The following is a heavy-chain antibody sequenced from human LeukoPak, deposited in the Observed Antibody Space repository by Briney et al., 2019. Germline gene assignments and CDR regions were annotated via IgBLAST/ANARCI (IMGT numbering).Heavy chain of an antibody. CDR1: GFTFSSYA. Sequence: GGSLRLSCAASGFTFSSYAMSWVRQAPGKGLEWVSAISGSGGSTYYADSVKGRFTVSRDTSKNTVYLQMNSLRADDTAVYYCAKDRSAFSPGALDYWGQGTLVTVSS. CDR3: AKDRSAFSPGALDY. CDR2: ISGSGGST. V-gene: IGHV3-23*01. D-gene: IGHD7-27*01. J-gene: IGHJ4*02.